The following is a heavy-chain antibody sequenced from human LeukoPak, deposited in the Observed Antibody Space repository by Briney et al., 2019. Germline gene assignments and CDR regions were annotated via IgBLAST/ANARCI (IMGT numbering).Heavy chain of an antibody. J-gene: IGHJ4*02. Sequence: GASVKVSCKASGYTFTNYAISWVRQAPGQGLEWMGWISGYNDNTNYAQKVQGRVTMTTDTSTSTAYMELRSLRSDDTAVYYCARYGAPASGPDYWGQGTLVTVSS. CDR2: ISGYNDNT. CDR1: GYTFTNYA. V-gene: IGHV1-18*01. D-gene: IGHD3-10*01. CDR3: ARYGAPASGPDY.